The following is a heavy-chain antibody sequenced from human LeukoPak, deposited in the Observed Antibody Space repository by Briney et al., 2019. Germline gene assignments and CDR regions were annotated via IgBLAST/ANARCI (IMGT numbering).Heavy chain of an antibody. CDR2: IKQDGSEK. Sequence: GGSLRLSCAASGFTFSSYLMSWVRQAPGKGLEWVANIKQDGSEKYYVDSVKGRFTISRDNAKNSLYLQMNSLRAEDTAVYYCVRDPDDFWSGYGYFDYWGQGTLVTVSS. V-gene: IGHV3-7*01. CDR1: GFTFSSYL. J-gene: IGHJ4*02. CDR3: VRDPDDFWSGYGYFDY. D-gene: IGHD3-3*01.